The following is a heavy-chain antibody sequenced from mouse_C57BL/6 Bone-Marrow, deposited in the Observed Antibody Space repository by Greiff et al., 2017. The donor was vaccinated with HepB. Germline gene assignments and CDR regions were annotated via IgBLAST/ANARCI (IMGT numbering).Heavy chain of an antibody. CDR2: IWGVGST. CDR3: ASGPYDYEFAY. V-gene: IGHV2-6*01. D-gene: IGHD2-4*01. CDR1: GFSLTSYG. J-gene: IGHJ3*01. Sequence: VKLVESGPGLVAPSQRLSITCTVSGFSLTSYGVDWVRQSPGKGLEWLGVIWGVGSTNYNSALKSRLSISKDNSKSQVFLKMNSLQTDDTAMYYCASGPYDYEFAYWGQGTLVTVSA.